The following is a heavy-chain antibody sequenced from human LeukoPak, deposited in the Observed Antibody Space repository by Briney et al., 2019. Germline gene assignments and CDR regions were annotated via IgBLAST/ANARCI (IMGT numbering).Heavy chain of an antibody. J-gene: IGHJ4*02. CDR2: ISYDGSNK. CDR1: GFTFSSYA. CDR3: ARDPRRWIVVVVAATLSPRFYYFDY. Sequence: GGSLRLSCAASGFTFSSYAMSWVRQALGKGLEWVAVISYDGSNKYYADSVKGRFTISRDNSKNTLYLQMNSLRAEDTAVYYCARDPRRWIVVVVAATLSPRFYYFDYWGQGTLVTVSS. D-gene: IGHD2-15*01. V-gene: IGHV3-30-3*01.